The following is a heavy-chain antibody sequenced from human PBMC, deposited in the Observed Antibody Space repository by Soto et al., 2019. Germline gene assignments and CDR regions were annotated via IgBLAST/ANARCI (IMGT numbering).Heavy chain of an antibody. CDR1: GFTVSSYG. V-gene: IGHV3-33*01. J-gene: IGHJ4*02. Sequence: QVQLVESGGGVVQPGRSLRLSCAASGFTVSSYGMHWVRQAPGKGLEWVAAIWYDGSNNYYADSVKGRFTTSRDNYQKTLDLKMDSTGVEDSAMYYCAREGCVALWDYWGQGTLVTVAS. D-gene: IGHD3-16*01. CDR3: AREGCVALWDY. CDR2: IWYDGSNN.